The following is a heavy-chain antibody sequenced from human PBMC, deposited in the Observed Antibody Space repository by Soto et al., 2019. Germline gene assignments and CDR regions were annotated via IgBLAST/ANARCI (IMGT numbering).Heavy chain of an antibody. Sequence: QVQLVQSGAEVKKPGSSVKVSCKASGGTFSNYAISWVRQAPGQGLEWMGGIIPIFGTPNYAQKFQGRVTLTADKSTSTAYLEVRNLRSDDTAVYYCARGWETVGTTTPFAYWGQGTLVTVSS. J-gene: IGHJ4*02. CDR3: ARGWETVGTTTPFAY. CDR1: GGTFSNYA. D-gene: IGHD1-26*01. CDR2: IIPIFGTP. V-gene: IGHV1-69*06.